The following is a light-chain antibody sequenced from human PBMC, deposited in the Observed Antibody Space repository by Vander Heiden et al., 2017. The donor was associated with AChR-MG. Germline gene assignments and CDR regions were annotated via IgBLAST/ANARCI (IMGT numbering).Light chain of an antibody. V-gene: IGKV1-8*01. CDR1: QGISSY. J-gene: IGKJ5*01. Sequence: AIRMTQSPSSFSASTGDRVTITCRASQGISSYLAWYQQKPGKAPKLLIYAASTLQSGVPSRFSGSGSGTDFTLTISCLQSEDFATYYCQQYYSDPSITFGQGARLGIK. CDR3: QQYYSDPSIT. CDR2: AAS.